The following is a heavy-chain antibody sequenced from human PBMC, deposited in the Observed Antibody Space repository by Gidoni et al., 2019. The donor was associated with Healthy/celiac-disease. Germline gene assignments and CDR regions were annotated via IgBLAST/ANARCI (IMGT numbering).Heavy chain of an antibody. CDR3: AKGGTYYDFWSGYSDY. D-gene: IGHD3-3*01. CDR2: ISGSGGST. V-gene: IGHV3-23*01. J-gene: IGHJ4*02. CDR1: GFTFSRYA. Sequence: EVQLLESGGGLVQPGGSLRLSCAASGFTFSRYAMSWVRQAPGKGLEWVSAISGSGGSTYYADSVKGRFTISRDNSKNTLYLQMNSLRAEDTAVYYCAKGGTYYDFWSGYSDYWGQGTLVTVSS.